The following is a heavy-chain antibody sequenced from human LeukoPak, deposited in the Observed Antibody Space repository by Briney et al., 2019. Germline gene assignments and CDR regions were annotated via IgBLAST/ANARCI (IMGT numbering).Heavy chain of an antibody. J-gene: IGHJ4*02. V-gene: IGHV3-53*01. CDR2: IYSDGST. Sequence: PGGSLRLSCAASGFTVSNNYMSWVRQAPGKGLEWVSVIYSDGSTYFADSVKGRFTISRDNPKNTLYLQMNSLRAEDTAVYYCAWAIRGYSYVLDYWGQGTLVTVSS. D-gene: IGHD5-18*01. CDR3: AWAIRGYSYVLDY. CDR1: GFTVSNNY.